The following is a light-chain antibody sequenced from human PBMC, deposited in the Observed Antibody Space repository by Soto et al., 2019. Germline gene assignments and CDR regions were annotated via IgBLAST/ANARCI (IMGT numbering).Light chain of an antibody. J-gene: IGLJ1*01. CDR1: SSDIGGFYY. V-gene: IGLV2-14*01. Sequence: QSVLTHPASVSGSPGQSITISCTGTSSDIGGFYYVSWYQHHPGKDPKLMIYQVSNRPSGVSNLFSGSKSGNTAALTISGLQAEDEADYFCSSYSSSSTFYVFGAGTKVTVL. CDR3: SSYSSSSTFYV. CDR2: QVS.